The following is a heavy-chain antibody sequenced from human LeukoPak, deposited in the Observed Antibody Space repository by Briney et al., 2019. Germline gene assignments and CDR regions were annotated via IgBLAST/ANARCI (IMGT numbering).Heavy chain of an antibody. J-gene: IGHJ4*02. CDR3: ARHRDGHFYDY. Sequence: SETLSLTCTFSGGSISSYYWSWIRQPPGKGLKWIGYISYSGSTNYNPSLKSRVTISVDTSKNQFSLKLSSVTAADTAVYYCARHRDGHFYDYWGQGTLVTVSS. V-gene: IGHV4-59*08. D-gene: IGHD5-24*01. CDR1: GGSISSYY. CDR2: ISYSGST.